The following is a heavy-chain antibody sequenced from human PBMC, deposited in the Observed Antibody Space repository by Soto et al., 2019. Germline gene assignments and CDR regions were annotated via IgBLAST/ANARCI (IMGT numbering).Heavy chain of an antibody. CDR3: ARYYYDSSGYPGSSAFDI. V-gene: IGHV3-53*01. J-gene: IGHJ3*02. D-gene: IGHD3-22*01. CDR2: IYSGGST. Sequence: EVQLVESGGGLIQPGGSLRLSCAASGFTVSSNYMSWVRQAPGKGLEWVSVIYSGGSTYYADSVKGRFTISRDNSKNTLYLQMNSLRAEDTAVYYCARYYYDSSGYPGSSAFDIWGQGTMVTVSS. CDR1: GFTVSSNY.